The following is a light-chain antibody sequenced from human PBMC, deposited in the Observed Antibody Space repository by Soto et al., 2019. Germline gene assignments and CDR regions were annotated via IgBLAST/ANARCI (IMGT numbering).Light chain of an antibody. CDR2: LNNDGSH. Sequence: QLVLTQSPSASASLGASVKLTCTLSSGHSSYAIAWHQMKPGKGPRYLMDLNNDGSHTKGDGIPDRFSGSSSGAERYLIISSLQSEDEADYYCQTWGTGFQVFGGGTQLTVL. CDR1: SGHSSYA. J-gene: IGLJ2*01. V-gene: IGLV4-69*01. CDR3: QTWGTGFQV.